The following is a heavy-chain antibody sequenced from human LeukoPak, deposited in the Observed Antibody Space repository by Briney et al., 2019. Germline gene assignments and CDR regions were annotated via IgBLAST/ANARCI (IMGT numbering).Heavy chain of an antibody. D-gene: IGHD2-2*01. J-gene: IGHJ3*02. V-gene: IGHV4-30-4*08. Sequence: SETLSLTCTVSGGSISSGDYYWSWIRQPPGTGLEWIGYIYYSGSTYYNPSLKSRVTISVDTSKNQFSLKLSSVTAADTAVYYCARDHPPYCSSTSCYGEGAFAFDIWGQGTMVTVSS. CDR1: GGSISSGDYY. CDR2: IYYSGST. CDR3: ARDHPPYCSSTSCYGEGAFAFDI.